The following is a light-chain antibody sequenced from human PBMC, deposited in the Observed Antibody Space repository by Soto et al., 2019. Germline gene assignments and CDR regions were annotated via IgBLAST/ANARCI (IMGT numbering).Light chain of an antibody. CDR2: DVN. Sequence: QSVLTQPPSASGSPGQSVTISCTGTGSDVGAYIFVSWYQQHPGKAPKLMVYDVNRRPPGVPDRFFGSKSGNTASLTVSGLQAEDEADYYCVSFAGGTYVFGTGTKVTAL. V-gene: IGLV2-8*01. CDR3: VSFAGGTYV. J-gene: IGLJ1*01. CDR1: GSDVGAYIF.